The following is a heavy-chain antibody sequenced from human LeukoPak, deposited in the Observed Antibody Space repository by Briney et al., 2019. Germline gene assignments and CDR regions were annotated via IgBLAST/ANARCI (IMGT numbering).Heavy chain of an antibody. CDR1: GFTFDDYA. Sequence: PGGSLRLSCAASGFTFDDYAMHWVRQAPGKGLEWVSGISWNSGSIGYADSVKGRFTISRDDAKNSLYLQMNSLRAEDTALYYCAKDMGPSWLAPDYWGQGTLVTVSS. CDR2: ISWNSGSI. CDR3: AKDMGPSWLAPDY. D-gene: IGHD6-19*01. J-gene: IGHJ4*02. V-gene: IGHV3-9*01.